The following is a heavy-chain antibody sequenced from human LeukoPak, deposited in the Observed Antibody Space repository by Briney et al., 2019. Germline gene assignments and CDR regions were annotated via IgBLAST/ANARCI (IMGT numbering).Heavy chain of an antibody. V-gene: IGHV3-23*01. CDR2: ISGSGGST. CDR3: AKEHETTGGPLGSYIFGY. D-gene: IGHD1-26*01. CDR1: GFTFISYA. Sequence: CGASGFTFISYAMSWGRQAPGKGLEGVSAISGSGGSTYYADSVKGRFTISRDNSKNTLYLQMNSLRAEDTAVYYCAKEHETTGGPLGSYIFGYWGQGTLVTVSS. J-gene: IGHJ4*02.